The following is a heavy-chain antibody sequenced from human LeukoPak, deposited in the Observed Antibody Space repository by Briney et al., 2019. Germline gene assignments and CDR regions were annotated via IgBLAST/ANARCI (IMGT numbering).Heavy chain of an antibody. V-gene: IGHV1-3*01. D-gene: IGHD3-22*01. J-gene: IGHJ4*02. Sequence: GASVTVSCTASGYTFTSYAMHWVRQAPGQRLEWTGWINAGNGNTKYSQKFQGRVTITRDTSASTAYMELSSLRSEDTAVYYCASYYYDSSGFYHPFVHWGQGTLVTVSS. CDR2: INAGNGNT. CDR3: ASYYYDSSGFYHPFVH. CDR1: GYTFTSYA.